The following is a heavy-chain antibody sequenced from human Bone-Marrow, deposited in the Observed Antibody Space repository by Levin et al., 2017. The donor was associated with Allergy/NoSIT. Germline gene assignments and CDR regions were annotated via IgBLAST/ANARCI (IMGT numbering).Heavy chain of an antibody. CDR3: ARDTYCSGGNCSRVFDP. J-gene: IGHJ5*02. V-gene: IGHV3-21*01. CDR1: GFTFSSYS. Sequence: GGSLRLSCAASGFTFSSYSLNWVRQAPGKGLEWVSSMSSSSIYIYYADSVKGRFTISRDNAKNSGYLQMNSLRAEDTAVYYCARDTYCSGGNCSRVFDPWGQGTLVTVSS. CDR2: MSSSSIYI. D-gene: IGHD2-15*01.